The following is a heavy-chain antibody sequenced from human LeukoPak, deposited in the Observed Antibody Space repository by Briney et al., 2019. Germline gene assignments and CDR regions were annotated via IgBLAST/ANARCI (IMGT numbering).Heavy chain of an antibody. Sequence: GGSLRLSCAASGFTFSSYSMNWVRQAPGKGLEWVSYISSSSSTIYYADSVKGRFTISRDNAKNSLYLQMNSLSAEDTAVYYCARDGSAPGIYFDYWGQGSLVTVSS. V-gene: IGHV3-48*04. D-gene: IGHD6-13*01. CDR3: ARDGSAPGIYFDY. J-gene: IGHJ4*02. CDR1: GFTFSSYS. CDR2: ISSSSSTI.